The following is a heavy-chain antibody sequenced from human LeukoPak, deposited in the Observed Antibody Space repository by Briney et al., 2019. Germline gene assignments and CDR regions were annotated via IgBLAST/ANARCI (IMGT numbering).Heavy chain of an antibody. V-gene: IGHV4-39*07. CDR1: GVSFSGYY. CDR3: ARDSSSLLYYYYYYMDV. D-gene: IGHD6-6*01. CDR2: IYYSGST. Sequence: PSETLSLTCAVYGVSFSGYYWGWLRQPPGKGLEWIGSIYYSGSTYYNPSLKRRVTISVDTSKNQFSLKLSSVTAADTAVYYCARDSSSLLYYYYYYMDVWGKGTTVTVSS. J-gene: IGHJ6*03.